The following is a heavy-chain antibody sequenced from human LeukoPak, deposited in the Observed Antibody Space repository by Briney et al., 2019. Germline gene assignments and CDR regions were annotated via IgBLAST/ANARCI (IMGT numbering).Heavy chain of an antibody. CDR3: AREGSSSDYYYYGMDV. CDR2: MNPNSGNT. J-gene: IGHJ6*02. D-gene: IGHD6-6*01. Sequence: ASVKVSCKASGYTSTSYDINWVRQATGQGLEWMGWMNPNSGNTGYAQKFQGRVTMTRNTSISTAYMELSSLRSEDTAVYYCAREGSSSDYYYYGMDVWGQGTTVTVSS. CDR1: GYTSTSYD. V-gene: IGHV1-8*01.